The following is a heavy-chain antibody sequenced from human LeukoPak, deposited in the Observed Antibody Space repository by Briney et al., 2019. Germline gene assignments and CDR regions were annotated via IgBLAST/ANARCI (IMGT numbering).Heavy chain of an antibody. J-gene: IGHJ5*02. Sequence: GASVKVSCKASGYTFTGYYMHWVRQAPGQGLEWMGWINPNSGGTNYAQKFQGRVTMTRDTSISTAYMELSRLRSDDTAVYYCARNDVAAAANWFDPWGQGTLVTVSS. CDR1: GYTFTGYY. CDR3: ARNDVAAAANWFDP. CDR2: INPNSGGT. D-gene: IGHD6-13*01. V-gene: IGHV1-2*02.